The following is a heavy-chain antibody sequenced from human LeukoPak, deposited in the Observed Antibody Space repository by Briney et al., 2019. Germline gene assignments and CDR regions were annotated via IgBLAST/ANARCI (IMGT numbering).Heavy chain of an antibody. CDR2: MTTNSDNR. Sequence: AAVKVSCKASVYTFTSYDINLVRQATGQGHGGMGWMTTNSDNRGYSHKSPGTVSMTRNTYISTAYMELRSMRSEDTDMYYCARPTMGVGALYWGQGPLVTVSS. CDR3: ARPTMGVGALY. D-gene: IGHD3-3*01. V-gene: IGHV1-8*01. CDR1: VYTFTSYD. J-gene: IGHJ4*02.